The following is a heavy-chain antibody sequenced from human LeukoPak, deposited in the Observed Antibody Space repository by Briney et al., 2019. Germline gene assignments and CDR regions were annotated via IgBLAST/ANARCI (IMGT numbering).Heavy chain of an antibody. D-gene: IGHD2-2*01. CDR3: AKDDGYCSSTSCLKSHFDD. V-gene: IGHV3-30*02. CDR2: IRYDGSNK. CDR1: GFTFSSHG. J-gene: IGHJ4*02. Sequence: GGSLRLSCVASGFTFSSHGMHWIRQAPGKGLEWVAFIRYDGSNKYYADSVKGRFTISRDNSKNTQYLQMNSPRAEDTAVYYCAKDDGYCSSTSCLKSHFDDWGQGTLVTVSS.